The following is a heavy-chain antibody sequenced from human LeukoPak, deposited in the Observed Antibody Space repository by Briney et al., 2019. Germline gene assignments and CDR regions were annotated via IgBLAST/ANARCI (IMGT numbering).Heavy chain of an antibody. D-gene: IGHD6-13*01. CDR1: GYTFTSYG. CDR2: ISAYNGNT. CDR3: ARGPGLVRTAAGTARLNWFDP. V-gene: IGHV1-18*01. Sequence: ASVKVSCKASGYTFTSYGISWVRQAPGQGLEWMGWISAYNGNTNYAQKLQGRVTMTTDTSTSTAYMELRSLRSDDTAVYYCARGPGLVRTAAGTARLNWFDPWGQGTLVTVSS. J-gene: IGHJ5*02.